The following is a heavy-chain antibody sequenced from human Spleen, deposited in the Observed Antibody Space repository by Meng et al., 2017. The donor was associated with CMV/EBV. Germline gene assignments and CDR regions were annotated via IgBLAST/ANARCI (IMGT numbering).Heavy chain of an antibody. CDR3: ATLSTEGEWFFDL. Sequence: VSGVSLSSGGYYWTWIRQLPGKGLEWIGYIYYSGSTDYNPSLKSRLTMSVDTSKNQFSLRLTSVTAADTAVYYCATLSTEGEWFFDLWGRGTLVTVSS. CDR1: GVSLSSGGYY. J-gene: IGHJ2*01. D-gene: IGHD2-2*01. CDR2: IYYSGST. V-gene: IGHV4-31*02.